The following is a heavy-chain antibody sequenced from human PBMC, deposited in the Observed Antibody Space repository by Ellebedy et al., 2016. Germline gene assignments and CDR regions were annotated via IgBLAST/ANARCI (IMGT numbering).Heavy chain of an antibody. V-gene: IGHV3-15*01. CDR2: IKSNTEGGTT. CDR1: GFTFHNAW. CDR3: ATGHSYGRYYMDV. Sequence: GGSLRLXXEASGFTFHNAWMNWVRQAPGKGLEWVGRIKSNTEGGTTDYAAPLQGRFTISRDDSESKLYLEVNSLKTEDTAVYYCATGHSYGRYYMDVWGKGTTVTVSS. D-gene: IGHD5-18*01. J-gene: IGHJ6*03.